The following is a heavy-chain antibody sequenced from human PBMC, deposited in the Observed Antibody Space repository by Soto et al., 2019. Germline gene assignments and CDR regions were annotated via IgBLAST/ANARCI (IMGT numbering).Heavy chain of an antibody. Sequence: GGSLRLSCAASGFTFSSYAMSWVRQSPGKGLEWVSSIGSGGEGTYYAASVKGRFTISRDNSKNILYLQMNSLRAEDTAVYYCAKLYAYVWASYLAAFDVWGQGTMVTVSS. V-gene: IGHV3-23*01. J-gene: IGHJ3*01. CDR2: IGSGGEGT. CDR1: GFTFSSYA. CDR3: AKLYAYVWASYLAAFDV. D-gene: IGHD3-16*01.